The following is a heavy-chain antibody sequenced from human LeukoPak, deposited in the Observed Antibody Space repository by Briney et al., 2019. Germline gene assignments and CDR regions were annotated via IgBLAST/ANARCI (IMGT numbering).Heavy chain of an antibody. CDR3: AKSGVGATIPVY. CDR1: GFTFSNNW. J-gene: IGHJ4*02. V-gene: IGHV3-23*01. D-gene: IGHD1-26*01. Sequence: GGSLRLSCAASGFTFSNNWMTWVRQAPGKGLEWVSAINGSGGSTYYADSVKGRFTISRDNSKNTLYLQMNSLRAEDTAVYYCAKSGVGATIPVYWGQGTLVTVSS. CDR2: INGSGGST.